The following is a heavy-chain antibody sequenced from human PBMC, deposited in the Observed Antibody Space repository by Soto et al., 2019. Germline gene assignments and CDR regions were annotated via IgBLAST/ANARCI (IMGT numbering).Heavy chain of an antibody. J-gene: IGHJ4*02. V-gene: IGHV4-39*01. Sequence: SETLSLTCIVSRGSTSTSSYSWSCVGQSPGKGLEWIGSLFSGGTTNYTPPLKSRLTMSEDTSQNQSSLMLTPVTAADTAVHYCASGRGYRFGNCFHLRGQGTLVTVSS. CDR1: RGSTSTSSYS. D-gene: IGHD5-18*01. CDR2: LFSGGTT. CDR3: ASGRGYRFGNCFHL.